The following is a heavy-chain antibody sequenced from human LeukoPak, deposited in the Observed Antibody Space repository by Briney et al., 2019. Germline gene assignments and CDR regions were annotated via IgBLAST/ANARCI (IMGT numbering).Heavy chain of an antibody. CDR2: INPSGGST. Sequence: ASVKVSYKASGYTFTSYYMHWVRQAPGQGLEWMGRINPSGGSTSYAQKFQGRVTMTRDTSTSTVYMELSSLRSEDTAVYYCARLYCSGGSCYFAYDYWGQGTLVTVSS. V-gene: IGHV1-46*01. J-gene: IGHJ4*02. CDR1: GYTFTSYY. D-gene: IGHD2-15*01. CDR3: ARLYCSGGSCYFAYDY.